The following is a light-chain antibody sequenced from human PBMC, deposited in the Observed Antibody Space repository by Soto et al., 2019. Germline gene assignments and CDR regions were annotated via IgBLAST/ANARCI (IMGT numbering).Light chain of an antibody. CDR2: GAS. CDR3: QQYNNWPPVT. Sequence: VMTQSPATLSVPPGERATLSCRASQSVSSNLAWYQQKPGQAPRLLIYGASTRATGIPARLSGSGSGTDFTLTISSLQSEDFAVYYCQQYNNWPPVTFGGGTKVEIK. J-gene: IGKJ4*01. CDR1: QSVSSN. V-gene: IGKV3-15*01.